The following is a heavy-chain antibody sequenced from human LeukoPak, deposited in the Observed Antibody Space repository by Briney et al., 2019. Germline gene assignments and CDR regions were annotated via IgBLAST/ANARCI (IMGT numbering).Heavy chain of an antibody. D-gene: IGHD5-18*01. V-gene: IGHV4-59*12. CDR1: GGSISSYY. Sequence: SETLSLTCTVSGGSISSYYWSWIRQPPGKGLEWIGYMFYSGSTNYNPSLKSRVTMSVDTSKNQFSLKLSSVTAADTAIYYCATYNYGLDAFDIWGRGTMVTVSS. CDR3: ATYNYGLDAFDI. CDR2: MFYSGST. J-gene: IGHJ3*02.